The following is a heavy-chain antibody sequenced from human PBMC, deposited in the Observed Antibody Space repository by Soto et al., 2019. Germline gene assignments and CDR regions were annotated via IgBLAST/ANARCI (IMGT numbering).Heavy chain of an antibody. J-gene: IGHJ4*02. Sequence: ASVKVSCKASGYTFTSYGISWVRQAPGQGLEWMGWISAYNGNTNYAQKLQGRVTMTTDTSTSTAYMELRSLRSDDTAVYYCAKAGMPATIMSHLDYWGQGALVTVSS. CDR1: GYTFTSYG. CDR3: AKAGMPATIMSHLDY. D-gene: IGHD5-12*01. V-gene: IGHV1-18*01. CDR2: ISAYNGNT.